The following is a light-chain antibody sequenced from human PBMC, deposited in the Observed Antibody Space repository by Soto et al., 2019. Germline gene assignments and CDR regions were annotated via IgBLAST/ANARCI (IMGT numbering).Light chain of an antibody. V-gene: IGKV1-27*01. CDR3: QKYDSAPRS. J-gene: IGKJ1*01. CDR2: AAS. CDR1: QVISNF. Sequence: DIQMTQSPSSLSASVGDRVTITCRSSQVISNFLAWFQQKPGKVPRLLINAASTLQSGVPSRFSGSGSGTEFTLSISSLQPEDVATYYCQKYDSAPRSFGQGTKVEIK.